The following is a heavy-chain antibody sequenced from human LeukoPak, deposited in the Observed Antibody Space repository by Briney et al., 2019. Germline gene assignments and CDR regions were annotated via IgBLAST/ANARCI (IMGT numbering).Heavy chain of an antibody. J-gene: IGHJ4*02. CDR1: GGTFSSHA. CDR2: IIHIFGTT. D-gene: IGHD5-12*01. CDR3: ARGDSGYDYGFDN. Sequence: ASVKVSCKASGGTFSSHAISWVRQAPGQGLEGGGGIIHIFGTTNYAQKFQGRVTITTDESTSTGYMELRSLRSDDTAVYYCARGDSGYDYGFDNWGQGTLVTVSS. V-gene: IGHV1-69*05.